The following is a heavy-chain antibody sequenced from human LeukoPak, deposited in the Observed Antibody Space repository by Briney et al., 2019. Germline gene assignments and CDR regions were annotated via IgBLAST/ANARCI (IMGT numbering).Heavy chain of an antibody. Sequence: WASVKVSCKASGYTFTSYYVHWVRQAPGQGLEWMGWINPNSGGTNYAQKFQGRVTMTRDTSISTAYMELSRLRSDDTAVYYCARDIAVAGSPIPYYFDYWGQGTLVTVSS. CDR3: ARDIAVAGSPIPYYFDY. CDR1: GYTFTSYY. CDR2: INPNSGGT. J-gene: IGHJ4*02. D-gene: IGHD6-19*01. V-gene: IGHV1-2*02.